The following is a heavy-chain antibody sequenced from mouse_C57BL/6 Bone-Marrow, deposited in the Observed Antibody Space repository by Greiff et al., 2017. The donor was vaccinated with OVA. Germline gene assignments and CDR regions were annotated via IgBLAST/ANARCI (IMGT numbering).Heavy chain of an antibody. V-gene: IGHV14-4*01. D-gene: IGHD1-2*01. CDR2: IDPENGDT. CDR1: GFNIKDDY. J-gene: IGHJ2*01. CDR3: TTSGRPFDY. Sequence: EVHLVESGAELVRPGASVKLSCTASGFNIKDDYMHWVKQRPEQGLEWIGWIDPENGDTEYASKFQGKATITADTSSNTAYLQLSSLTSEDTPVYYGTTSGRPFDYWGQGTTLTVSS.